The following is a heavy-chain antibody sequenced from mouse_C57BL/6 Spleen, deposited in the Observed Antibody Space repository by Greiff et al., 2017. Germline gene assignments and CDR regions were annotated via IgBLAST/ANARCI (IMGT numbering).Heavy chain of an antibody. CDR2: ISYDGSN. V-gene: IGHV3-6*01. J-gene: IGHJ3*01. CDR3: ARDGDYDRFAY. D-gene: IGHD2-4*01. Sequence: EVKLQESGPGLVKPSQSLSITCSVTGYSITSGYYWNWIRQFPGNKLEWMGYISYDGSNNYNPSLKNRISITRDTSKNQFFLKLNSVTTEDTATYYCARDGDYDRFAYWGQGTLVTVSA. CDR1: GYSITSGYY.